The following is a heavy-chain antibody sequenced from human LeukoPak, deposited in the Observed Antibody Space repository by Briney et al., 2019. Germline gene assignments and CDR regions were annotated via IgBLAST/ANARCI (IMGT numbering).Heavy chain of an antibody. D-gene: IGHD6-19*01. Sequence: GGSLRLSCAASGFTFSSYGMHWVRQAPGKGLEWVAFIRYDGSYKFYAESVKGRFTVSRDNSKNTLYLQMNSLRAEDTAVYYCARILDSAWGELGYWGQGTLATVSS. V-gene: IGHV3-30*02. CDR3: ARILDSAWGELGY. J-gene: IGHJ4*02. CDR2: IRYDGSYK. CDR1: GFTFSSYG.